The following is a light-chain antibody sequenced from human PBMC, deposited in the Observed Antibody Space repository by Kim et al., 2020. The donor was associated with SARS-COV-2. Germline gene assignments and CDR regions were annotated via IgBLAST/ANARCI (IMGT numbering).Light chain of an antibody. J-gene: IGLJ3*02. CDR3: AAWDDSLKGSV. V-gene: IGLV1-44*01. CDR1: ISNIGSNV. CDR2: SND. Sequence: GQRVTIPCSGSISNIGSNVVNWYQQLPGTAPNLLMYSNDYRPSGVPDRFSGSKSGTSASLAISGLQSEDEADYYCAAWDDSLKGSVFGGGTQLTVL.